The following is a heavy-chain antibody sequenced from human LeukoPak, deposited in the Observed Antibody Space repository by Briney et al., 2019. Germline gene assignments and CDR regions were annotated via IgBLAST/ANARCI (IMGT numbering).Heavy chain of an antibody. CDR1: GGSFSGYY. V-gene: IGHV4-34*01. CDR2: INHSGST. J-gene: IGHJ5*02. Sequence: SETLSLTCAVYGGSFSGYYWSWTRQPPGKGLEWIGEINHSGSTNYNPSLKSRVTISVDTSKNQFSLKLSSVTAADTAVYYCARGSGGYSYGNNWFDPWGQGTLVTVSS. D-gene: IGHD5-18*01. CDR3: ARGSGGYSYGNNWFDP.